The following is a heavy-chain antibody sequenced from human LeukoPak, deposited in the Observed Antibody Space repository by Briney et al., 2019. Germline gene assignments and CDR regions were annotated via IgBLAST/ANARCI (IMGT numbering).Heavy chain of an antibody. CDR2: ISGSGGST. J-gene: IGHJ4*02. Sequence: GGSLRLSCAASGFTFSSYAMSWVRQAPGEGLEWVSAISGSGGSTYYADSVKGRFTISRDNSKNTLYLQMNSLRAEDTAVYYCAKGGGGAAAGTVASDYWGQGTLVTVSS. CDR3: AKGGGGAAAGTVASDY. D-gene: IGHD6-13*01. V-gene: IGHV3-23*01. CDR1: GFTFSSYA.